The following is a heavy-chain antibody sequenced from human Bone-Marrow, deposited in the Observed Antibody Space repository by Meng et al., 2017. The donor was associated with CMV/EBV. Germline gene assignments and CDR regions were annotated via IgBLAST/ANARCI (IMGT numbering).Heavy chain of an antibody. D-gene: IGHD4-23*01. J-gene: IGHJ4*02. Sequence: QVQLVQSGAGAKKAAASLKVPCKASGYPFTGYYMHWVRQAPGHGLEWIGCINPNRGGTNYAQKLPGRVTMTSATSINTASLELSRLRSDDTAVYYCARGTDRGGENFDYWGQGTLVTVSS. CDR1: GYPFTGYY. CDR3: ARGTDRGGENFDY. V-gene: IGHV1-2*02. CDR2: INPNRGGT.